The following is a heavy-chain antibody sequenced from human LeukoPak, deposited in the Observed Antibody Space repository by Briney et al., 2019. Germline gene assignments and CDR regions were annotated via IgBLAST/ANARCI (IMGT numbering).Heavy chain of an antibody. CDR3: AKSPFYGDYSFDY. D-gene: IGHD4-17*01. CDR2: IMRDGNEK. CDR1: GFTFNNYY. Sequence: GGSLRLSCATSGFTFNNYYMTWVRQAPGKGLEWVAHIMRDGNEKHYVDSVKGRFTISRDNSKNTLYLQMNSLRAEDTAVYYCAKSPFYGDYSFDYWGQGTLVTVSS. V-gene: IGHV3-7*01. J-gene: IGHJ4*02.